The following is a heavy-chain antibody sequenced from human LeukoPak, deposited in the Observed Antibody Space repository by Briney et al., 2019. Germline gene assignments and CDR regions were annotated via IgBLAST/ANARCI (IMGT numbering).Heavy chain of an antibody. CDR1: GYTFTGYY. V-gene: IGHV1-2*02. Sequence: GASVKVSCKASGYTFTGYYMHWVRQAPGQGLEWMGWINPNSGGTNYAQKFQGRVTMTRDTSISTAYMELSRLRSDDTAVYYCARRIGLVSYYYGMDVWGQGTTVTVSS. J-gene: IGHJ6*02. CDR3: ARRIGLVSYYYGMDV. D-gene: IGHD3/OR15-3a*01. CDR2: INPNSGGT.